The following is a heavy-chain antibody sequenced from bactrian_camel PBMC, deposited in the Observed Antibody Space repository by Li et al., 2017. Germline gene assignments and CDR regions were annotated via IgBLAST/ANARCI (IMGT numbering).Heavy chain of an antibody. CDR2: YGRDGSR. Sequence: HVQLVESGGGSVQVGGSLRLHCTVSGDTGAGYCLVWFRQRPGKEREGVAAYGRDGSRNYAESVRGRFTISKDSSKNILYLQMNSLESEDTGMYYCAADTRPGGGPWLEDDEYNFWGQGTQVTVS. CDR3: AADTRPGGGPWLEDDEYNF. D-gene: IGHD1*01. CDR1: GDTGAGYC. V-gene: IGHV3S55*01. J-gene: IGHJ4*01.